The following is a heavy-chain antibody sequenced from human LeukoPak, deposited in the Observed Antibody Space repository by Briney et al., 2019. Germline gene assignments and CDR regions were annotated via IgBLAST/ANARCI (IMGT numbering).Heavy chain of an antibody. D-gene: IGHD1-26*01. V-gene: IGHV4-30-2*01. J-gene: IGHJ6*03. Sequence: PSETLSLTCTVSGGSISSGGYYWSWIRQPPGKGLEWIGYIYHSGSTYYNPSLKSRVTISVDRSKNQFSLKLSSVTAADTAVYYCARGMELDSPYYYYMDAWGKGTTVTVSS. CDR3: ARGMELDSPYYYYMDA. CDR1: GGSISSGGYY. CDR2: IYHSGST.